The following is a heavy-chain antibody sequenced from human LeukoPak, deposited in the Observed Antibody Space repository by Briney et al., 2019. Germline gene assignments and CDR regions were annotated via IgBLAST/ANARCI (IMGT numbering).Heavy chain of an antibody. Sequence: GGSLRLSCAASGFTFSGSAMHWVRQASGKGLGWVGRIRSKANSYATAYAASVKGRFTISRDDSKNTAYLQMNSLKTEDTAVYYCTRAGGATNYYYYYYMDVWGKGTTVTVSS. CDR2: IRSKANSYAT. CDR3: TRAGGATNYYYYYYMDV. CDR1: GFTFSGSA. V-gene: IGHV3-73*01. D-gene: IGHD1-26*01. J-gene: IGHJ6*03.